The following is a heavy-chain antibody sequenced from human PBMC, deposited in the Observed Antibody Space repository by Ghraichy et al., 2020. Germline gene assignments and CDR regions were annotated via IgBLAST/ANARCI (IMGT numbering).Heavy chain of an antibody. CDR2: ISHSGST. CDR1: GGSINSGGFY. Sequence: SETLSLTCTVSGGSINSGGFYWSWVRQHPGKGLEWIGFISHSGSTNYNPSLQSRITMSVDTSDNHFSLKLSSVTAADTAVYYCARARTRLYCSGGSCSSGFLAYWGQGALVTVSS. D-gene: IGHD2-15*01. J-gene: IGHJ4*02. CDR3: ARARTRLYCSGGSCSSGFLAY. V-gene: IGHV4-31*03.